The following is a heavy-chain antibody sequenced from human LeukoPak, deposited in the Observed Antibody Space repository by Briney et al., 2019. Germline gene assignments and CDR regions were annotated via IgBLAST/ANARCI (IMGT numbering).Heavy chain of an antibody. Sequence: SVKVSCKASGGTFSSYAISWVRQAPGQGLEWMGRIIPILGIANYAQKFQGRVTVTADKSTSTAYMELSSLRSEDTAVYYCARAPYGDSPGYYFDYWAREPWSPSPQ. D-gene: IGHD4-17*01. J-gene: IGHJ4*02. CDR1: GGTFSSYA. CDR3: ARAPYGDSPGYYFDY. CDR2: IIPILGIA. V-gene: IGHV1-69*04.